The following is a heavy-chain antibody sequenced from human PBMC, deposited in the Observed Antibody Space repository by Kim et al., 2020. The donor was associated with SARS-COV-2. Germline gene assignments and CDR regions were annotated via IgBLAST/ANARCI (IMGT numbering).Heavy chain of an antibody. Sequence: SVKVSCKASGGTFSSYAISWVRQAPGQGLEWMGGIIPIFGTANYAQKFQGRVTITADESTSTAYMELSSLRSEDTAVYYCARSIPWGGAAAGTGYDYWGQGTLVTVSS. CDR1: GGTFSSYA. J-gene: IGHJ4*02. D-gene: IGHD6-13*01. CDR2: IIPIFGTA. V-gene: IGHV1-69*13. CDR3: ARSIPWGGAAAGTGYDY.